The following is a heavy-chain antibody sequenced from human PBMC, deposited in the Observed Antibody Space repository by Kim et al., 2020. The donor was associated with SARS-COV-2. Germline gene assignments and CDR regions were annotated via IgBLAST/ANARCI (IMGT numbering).Heavy chain of an antibody. Sequence: SETLSLTCTVSSGSIVPHDWNWIRQPPGKGLEWIGFVSDSGRTTYSPSLKSRVTISVDTSKNQFTLKLRAMTASDTAGYYCARLSFGDFDAFDIWGQGTMVTVSS. V-gene: IGHV4-59*08. CDR3: ARLSFGDFDAFDI. CDR1: SGSIVPHD. J-gene: IGHJ3*02. D-gene: IGHD3-10*01. CDR2: VSDSGRT.